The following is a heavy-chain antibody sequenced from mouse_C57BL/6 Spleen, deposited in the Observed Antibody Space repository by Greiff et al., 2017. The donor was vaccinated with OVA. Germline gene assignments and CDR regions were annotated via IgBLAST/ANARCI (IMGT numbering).Heavy chain of an antibody. CDR1: GYTFTSYW. CDR2: IHPNSGST. V-gene: IGHV1-64*01. CDR3: ARNDYDYERAWFAY. J-gene: IGHJ3*01. Sequence: QVQLQQPGAELVKPGASVKLSCKASGYTFTSYWMHWVKQRPGQGLEWIGMIHPNSGSTNYNEKFKSKATLTVDKSSSTAYMQLSSLTSEDSAVYYCARNDYDYERAWFAYWGQGTLVTVSA. D-gene: IGHD2-4*01.